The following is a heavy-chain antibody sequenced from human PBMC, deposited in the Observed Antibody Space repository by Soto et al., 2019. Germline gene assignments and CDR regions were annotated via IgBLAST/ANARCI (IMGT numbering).Heavy chain of an antibody. CDR2: IWFDGSNE. J-gene: IGHJ6*02. V-gene: IGHV3-33*01. D-gene: IGHD2-15*01. Sequence: VGSLRLSCAASGFTFSDYGMHWVRQAPGEGLQWVAVIWFDGSNEHYADSVKGRFTISRDNSKNTLYLQMYSLRAGDTAVYYCARGSLYCSSTSCSYGMDVWGQGTTVTVSS. CDR3: ARGSLYCSSTSCSYGMDV. CDR1: GFTFSDYG.